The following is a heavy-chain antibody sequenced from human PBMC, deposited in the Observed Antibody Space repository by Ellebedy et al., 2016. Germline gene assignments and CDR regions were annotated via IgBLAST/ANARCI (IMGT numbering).Heavy chain of an antibody. Sequence: ASVKVSXXASGYTFTSYGISWVRQAPGQGLEWMGWISAYNGNTNYAQKLQGRVTMTTDTSTSTAYMELRSLRSDDTAVYYCARGPYYDILTGYRQGNWFDPWGQGTLVTVSS. CDR1: GYTFTSYG. D-gene: IGHD3-9*01. CDR2: ISAYNGNT. CDR3: ARGPYYDILTGYRQGNWFDP. J-gene: IGHJ5*02. V-gene: IGHV1-18*01.